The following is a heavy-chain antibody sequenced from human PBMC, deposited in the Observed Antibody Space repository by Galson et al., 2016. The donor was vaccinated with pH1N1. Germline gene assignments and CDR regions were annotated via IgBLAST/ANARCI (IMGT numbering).Heavy chain of an antibody. CDR1: GYPFISYG. Sequence: SVKVSCKASGYPFISYGITWVRQAPGQGLEWMGWISTYHGNTNYAQHLQGRVTMTTDTSTTTAYMELTSLKSDDTAVYYCAREEGYYGSGSYSDYWGQGTLVTVSS. V-gene: IGHV1-18*01. D-gene: IGHD3-10*01. CDR2: ISTYHGNT. J-gene: IGHJ4*02. CDR3: AREEGYYGSGSYSDY.